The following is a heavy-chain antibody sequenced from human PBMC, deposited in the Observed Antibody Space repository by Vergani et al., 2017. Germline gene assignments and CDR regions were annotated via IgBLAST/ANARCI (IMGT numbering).Heavy chain of an antibody. CDR2: ISWDGGST. CDR3: AKDPAGYSSGVYSASGMDV. Sequence: EVQLVESGGVVVQPGGSLRLSCAASGFTFDDYTMHWVRQAPGKGLEWVSLISWDGGSTYYADSVKGRFTISRDNSKNSLYLQMNSLRTEDTALYYCAKDPAGYSSGVYSASGMDVWGQGTTVTVSS. CDR1: GFTFDDYT. D-gene: IGHD5-18*01. V-gene: IGHV3-43*01. J-gene: IGHJ6*02.